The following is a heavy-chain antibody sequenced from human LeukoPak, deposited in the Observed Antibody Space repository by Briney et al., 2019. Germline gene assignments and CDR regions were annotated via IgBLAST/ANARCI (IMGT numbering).Heavy chain of an antibody. Sequence: ASVKVSCKASGGTFSSYAISWVRQAPGQGLEWMGWISAYNGNTNYAQKLQGRVTMTTDTSTSTAYMDLRSLRSDDTALYYCATSITMVRGVIISGDWFDPWGQGTLVTVSS. CDR1: GGTFSSYA. D-gene: IGHD3-10*01. CDR2: ISAYNGNT. CDR3: ATSITMVRGVIISGDWFDP. J-gene: IGHJ5*02. V-gene: IGHV1-18*01.